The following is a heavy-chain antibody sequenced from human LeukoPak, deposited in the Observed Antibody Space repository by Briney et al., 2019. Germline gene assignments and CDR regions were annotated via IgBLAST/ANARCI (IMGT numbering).Heavy chain of an antibody. J-gene: IGHJ4*02. V-gene: IGHV4-39*01. Sequence: KPSETLSLTCTVSGGSISSSSYYWGWIRQPPGKGLEWIGSLYYSGSTYYNPSLKSRVTISVDTSKNQFSLKLSSVTAADTAVYYCARQEDNYDYFDYWGQGTLVTVSS. CDR1: GGSISSSSYY. CDR3: ARQEDNYDYFDY. D-gene: IGHD5-18*01. CDR2: LYYSGST.